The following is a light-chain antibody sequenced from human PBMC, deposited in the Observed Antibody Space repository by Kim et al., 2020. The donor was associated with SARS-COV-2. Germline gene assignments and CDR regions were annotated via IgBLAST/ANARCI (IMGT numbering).Light chain of an antibody. J-gene: IGKJ5*01. CDR2: DAS. CDR3: QQRSNWPPIT. V-gene: IGKV3-11*01. CDR1: QSVGSY. Sequence: SQGERATLSCRASQSVGSYLAWYQQRPGQAPRLLIYDASNRATGIPARFSGSGSGTDFTLTISSLEPEDFAIYYCQQRSNWPPITFGQGTRLEIK.